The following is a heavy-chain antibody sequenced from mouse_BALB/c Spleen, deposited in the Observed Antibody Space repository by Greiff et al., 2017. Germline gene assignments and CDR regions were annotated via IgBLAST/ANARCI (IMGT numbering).Heavy chain of an antibody. Sequence: DVMLVESGGGLVQPGGSRKLSCAASGFTFSSFGMHWVRQAPEKGLEWVAYISSGSSTIYYADTVKGRITISRDNPKNTLFLQMTSLRSEDTAMYYCARVGVRWYLDVWGEGTTVTVSA. J-gene: IGHJ1*01. V-gene: IGHV5-17*02. CDR2: ISSGSSTI. CDR1: GFTFSSFG. D-gene: IGHD2-1*01. CDR3: ARVGVRWYLDV.